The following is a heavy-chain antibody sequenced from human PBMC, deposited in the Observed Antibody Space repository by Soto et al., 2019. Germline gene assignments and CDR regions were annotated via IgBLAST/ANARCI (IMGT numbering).Heavy chain of an antibody. Sequence: QVQLQQWGAGLLKPSETLSLTCAVYGGSFSNYYWSWIRQPPGKGLEWIGVINHSGSTNYDPSLKSRVTISTDTSKNQVSLTLSSVTAADTAVYYCARGEPRFMEWLLLSEYFDPWGQGTLVTVSS. V-gene: IGHV4-34*01. J-gene: IGHJ5*02. CDR3: ARGEPRFMEWLLLSEYFDP. CDR1: GGSFSNYY. D-gene: IGHD3-3*01. CDR2: INHSGST.